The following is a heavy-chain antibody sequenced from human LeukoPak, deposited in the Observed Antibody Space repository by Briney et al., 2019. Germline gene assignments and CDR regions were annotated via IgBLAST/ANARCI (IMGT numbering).Heavy chain of an antibody. CDR3: ARGRSTGYPYYFEY. Sequence: GASVKVYCKASGYTFTSYDINWVRQATGQGLEWMGWMNPNSGSTGYAQKLQGRVTITRNTSISTAYMELSGLRSEDTAVYYCARGRSTGYPYYFEYWGQGTLVAVSS. D-gene: IGHD5-12*01. CDR2: MNPNSGST. V-gene: IGHV1-8*03. CDR1: GYTFTSYD. J-gene: IGHJ4*02.